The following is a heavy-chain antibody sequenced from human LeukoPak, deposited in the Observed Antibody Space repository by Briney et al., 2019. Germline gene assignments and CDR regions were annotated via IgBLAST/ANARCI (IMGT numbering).Heavy chain of an antibody. CDR2: ISAYNGNT. V-gene: IGHV1-18*01. J-gene: IGHJ4*02. CDR3: ARDPPHNYGASPRGDY. Sequence: PWASVKVSCKASGYTFTSYGISWVRQAPGQGLEWMGWISAYNGNTNYARKLQGRVTMTTDTSTSTAYMELRSLRSDDTAVYYCARDPPHNYGASPRGDYWGQGTLVTVSS. CDR1: GYTFTSYG. D-gene: IGHD4-17*01.